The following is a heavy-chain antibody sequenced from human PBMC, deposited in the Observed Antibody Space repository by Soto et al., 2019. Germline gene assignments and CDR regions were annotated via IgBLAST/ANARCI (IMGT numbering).Heavy chain of an antibody. Sequence: GGSLRLSCAASGFKFSNYAMSGVRQAPGKGLEWVSLISATGGGTYYADSVKGRFTISRDNSHNTLYLQVHSLTAEDTAVYYCAKDRRAGGNSAFYFDFWGQGAQVTVSS. D-gene: IGHD3-16*01. CDR2: ISATGGGT. CDR1: GFKFSNYA. V-gene: IGHV3-23*01. CDR3: AKDRRAGGNSAFYFDF. J-gene: IGHJ4*02.